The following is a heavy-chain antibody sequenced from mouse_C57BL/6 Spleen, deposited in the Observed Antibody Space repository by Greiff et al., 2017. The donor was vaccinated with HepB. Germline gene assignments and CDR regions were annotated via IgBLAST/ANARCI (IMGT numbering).Heavy chain of an antibody. J-gene: IGHJ3*01. CDR1: GYSITSGYY. D-gene: IGHD3-2*02. CDR2: ISYDGSN. V-gene: IGHV3-6*01. Sequence: DVQLQESGPGLVKPSQSLSLTCSVTGYSITSGYYWNWIRQFPGNKLEWMGYISYDGSNNYNPSLKNRISITRDTSKNQIFLKLNSVTTEDTATYYGARDQGSVFAYWGQGTLVTVSA. CDR3: ARDQGSVFAY.